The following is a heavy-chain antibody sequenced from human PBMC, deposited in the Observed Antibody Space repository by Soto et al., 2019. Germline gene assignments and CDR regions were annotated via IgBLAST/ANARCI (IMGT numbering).Heavy chain of an antibody. CDR2: IYYSGST. V-gene: IGHV4-39*01. Sequence: PSETLSLTCTVSGVSISSDYWTWIRQPPGKGLEWIGSIYYSGSTYYNPSLKSRVTISVDTSKNQFSLKLSSVTAADTAVYYCARHGYYGDYPNWFDPWGQGTLVTVSS. CDR3: ARHGYYGDYPNWFDP. J-gene: IGHJ5*02. D-gene: IGHD4-17*01. CDR1: GVSISSDY.